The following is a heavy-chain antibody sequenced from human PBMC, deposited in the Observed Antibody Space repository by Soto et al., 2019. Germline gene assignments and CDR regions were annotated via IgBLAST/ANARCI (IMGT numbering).Heavy chain of an antibody. J-gene: IGHJ5*02. CDR2: ISSGGTTI. D-gene: IGHD3-22*01. Sequence: PGGSLRLSCAASGFTFSDYYVSWIRQAPGKGLEWVSYISSGGTTIYYADSVKGRFTISRDDAKNSLYLQMNSLRAEDTAVYFCATKGGGYYFGFDPWGQGTLVTVSP. CDR1: GFTFSDYY. CDR3: ATKGGGYYFGFDP. V-gene: IGHV3-11*01.